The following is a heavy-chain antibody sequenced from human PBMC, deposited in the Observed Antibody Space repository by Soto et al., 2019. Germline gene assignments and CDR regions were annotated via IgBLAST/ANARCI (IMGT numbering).Heavy chain of an antibody. CDR3: ARGEVVATYFDY. Sequence: SETLSLTCTVSGGSVSSGRYYWSWIRQPPGKGLEWIGYIYYSGSTNYNPSLKSRVTISVDTSKNQFSLKLSSVTAADTAVYYCARGEVVATYFDYWGQGTLVTVSS. V-gene: IGHV4-61*01. D-gene: IGHD2-15*01. J-gene: IGHJ4*02. CDR2: IYYSGST. CDR1: GGSVSSGRYY.